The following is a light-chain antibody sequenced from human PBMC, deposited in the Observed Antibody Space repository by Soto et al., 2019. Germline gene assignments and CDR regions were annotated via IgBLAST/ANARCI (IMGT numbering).Light chain of an antibody. CDR3: EQYNNWAPCT. CDR2: GAS. CDR1: QSVSSN. Sequence: EIVMTQSPATLSVSPGERATLSCRASQSVSSNLAWYQQKPGQAPRLLIYGASTRATGIPARFSGSWSGTEFTLTISSLQSEDFAVYYCEQYNNWAPCTFGQGTKLEIK. V-gene: IGKV3-15*01. J-gene: IGKJ2*02.